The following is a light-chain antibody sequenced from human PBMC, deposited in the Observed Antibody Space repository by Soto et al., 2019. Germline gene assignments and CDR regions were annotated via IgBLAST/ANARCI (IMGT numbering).Light chain of an antibody. CDR2: KAS. V-gene: IGKV1-5*03. Sequence: MSQSTSTLSASVGDRVTITSRASQSVSTWLAWYQQKPGKAPKLLIYKASNLKSGLPSRFSGSGSGTEFTLTISSLQSDDFATYYCQQYSTYSKTFGQRTRLEI. CDR1: QSVSTW. J-gene: IGKJ5*01. CDR3: QQYSTYSKT.